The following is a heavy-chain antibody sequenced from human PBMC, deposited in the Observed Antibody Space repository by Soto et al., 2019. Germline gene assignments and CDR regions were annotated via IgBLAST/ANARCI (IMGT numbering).Heavy chain of an antibody. J-gene: IGHJ4*02. D-gene: IGHD1-26*01. CDR2: ISSTSAYI. Sequence: EVQLVESGGGLVKPGGSLRLSCSASEFTFSDYSFKWVRQAPGKGLEWVSSISSTSAYIFYADSLKGRFTISRDNAKNSLYLQMNSLRAEDTAVYYCAIVAVGNTYLFDYWGQGTLVTVSS. CDR1: EFTFSDYS. CDR3: AIVAVGNTYLFDY. V-gene: IGHV3-21*01.